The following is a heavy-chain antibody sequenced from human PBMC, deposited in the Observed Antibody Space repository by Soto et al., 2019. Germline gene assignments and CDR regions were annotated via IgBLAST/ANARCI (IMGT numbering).Heavy chain of an antibody. J-gene: IGHJ5*02. CDR2: INPSGGST. CDR1: GYTFTSYY. D-gene: IGHD3-10*01. V-gene: IGHV1-46*01. Sequence: ASVKVSCKASGYTFTSYYMHWVRQAPGQGLEWMGIINPSGGSTSYAQKFQGRVTMTRETSRSTVYMELSSLRSEDTAVYYCARDGRFGELLYPINWFDPWGQGTLVTVSS. CDR3: ARDGRFGELLYPINWFDP.